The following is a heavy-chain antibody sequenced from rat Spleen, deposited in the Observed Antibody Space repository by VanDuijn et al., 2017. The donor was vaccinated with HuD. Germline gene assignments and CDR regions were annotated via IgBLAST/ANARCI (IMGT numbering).Heavy chain of an antibody. CDR1: GFTFSDYY. CDR3: ARHRSYYSSYVYAFDY. J-gene: IGHJ2*01. Sequence: EVQLVESDGGLVQPGRSLKLSCAASGFTFSDYYMAWVRQAPTKGLEWVATISYDGSSTYYRDSVKGRFTISRDNAKSTLYLQMGSLRSEDTATYYCARHRSYYSSYVYAFDYWGQGVMVTVSS. D-gene: IGHD1-2*01. V-gene: IGHV5-29*01. CDR2: ISYDGSST.